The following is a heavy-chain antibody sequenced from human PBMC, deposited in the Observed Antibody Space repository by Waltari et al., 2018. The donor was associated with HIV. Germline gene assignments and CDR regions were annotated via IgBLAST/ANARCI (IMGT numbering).Heavy chain of an antibody. D-gene: IGHD3-10*01. J-gene: IGHJ4*02. CDR1: GYTFTGYY. Sequence: QVQLVQSGAEVKKPGASVQVACKASGYTFTGYYMPWVRQAPGQGLEWMGRINPNSGGTNYAQKFQGRVTMTRDTSISTAYMELSRLRSDDTAVYYCAIPTAMVPLSDYWGQGTLVTVSS. V-gene: IGHV1-2*06. CDR3: AIPTAMVPLSDY. CDR2: INPNSGGT.